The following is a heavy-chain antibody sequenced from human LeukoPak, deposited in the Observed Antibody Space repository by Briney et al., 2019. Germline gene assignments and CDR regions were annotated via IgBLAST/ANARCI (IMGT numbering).Heavy chain of an antibody. CDR1: GSPASSNT. V-gene: IGHV3-66*01. Sequence: GGSLNPSGEASGSPASSNTMSWVRKAPGKGLEWASVIYSGGSTYYADSVKGRFTISRDNSKNTLYLQMNSLRAEDTAVYYCARDGDGLDGPNSGSYFWGQGTLVTVSS. CDR2: IYSGGST. CDR3: ARDGDGLDGPNSGSYF. J-gene: IGHJ4*02. D-gene: IGHD1-26*01.